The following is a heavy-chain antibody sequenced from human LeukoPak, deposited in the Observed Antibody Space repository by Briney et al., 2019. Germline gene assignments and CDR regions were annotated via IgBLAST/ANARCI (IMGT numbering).Heavy chain of an antibody. CDR2: ISGSTGAST. CDR3: ARDKYQLVRDYYYMDV. CDR1: GFTFSSYA. J-gene: IGHJ6*03. Sequence: GGSLRLSCAASGFTFSSYAMSWVRQAPGKGLEWVSSISGSTGASTHFAESVKGRFTISRGNSEKTVHLQMNSLRAEDTAVYYCARDKYQLVRDYYYMDVWGKGTTVTVSS. D-gene: IGHD6-6*01. V-gene: IGHV3-23*01.